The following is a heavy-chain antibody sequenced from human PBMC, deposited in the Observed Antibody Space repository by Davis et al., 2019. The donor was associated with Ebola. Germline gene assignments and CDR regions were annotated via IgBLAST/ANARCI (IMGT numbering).Heavy chain of an antibody. CDR3: ARAYSSSWYLFDY. D-gene: IGHD6-13*01. CDR2: ISAYNGNT. V-gene: IGHV1-18*04. Sequence: AASVKVSCKASGYTFTSYYMHWVRQAPGQGLEWMGWISAYNGNTNYAQKLQGRVTMTTDTSTSTAYMELRSLRSDDTAVYYCARAYSSSWYLFDYWGQGTLVTVSS. CDR1: GYTFTSYY. J-gene: IGHJ4*02.